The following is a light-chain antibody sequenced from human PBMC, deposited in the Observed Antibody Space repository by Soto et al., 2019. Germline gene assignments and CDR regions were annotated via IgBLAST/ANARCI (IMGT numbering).Light chain of an antibody. V-gene: IGKV1-27*01. CDR1: QGMYTY. J-gene: IGKJ5*01. CDR2: ATS. Sequence: DIQMTQSPSSLSASVGDRVTITCRASQGMYTYLAWYQQKPGKAPKLLIYATSTLESGVPSRFSGSGSGTDFTLTISSLQPEDVATYYCHKYNSALLTFGQGTLLEIK. CDR3: HKYNSALLT.